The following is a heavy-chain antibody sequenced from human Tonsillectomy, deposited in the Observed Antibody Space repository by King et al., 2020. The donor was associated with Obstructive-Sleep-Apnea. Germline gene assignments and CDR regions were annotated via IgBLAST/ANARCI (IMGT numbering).Heavy chain of an antibody. V-gene: IGHV3-7*01. D-gene: IGHD6-19*01. Sequence: VQLVESGGGLVQPGGSLRLSCAVSGFTFSSYWMSWVRQAPGKGLGWVANIKEDGNEKFDVDFVKGRFTISRDNAHTSLFRQMDSLRAEDTAVYYCVRSRMIAVAGTRDYWGQGTLVTVSS. J-gene: IGHJ4*02. CDR3: VRSRMIAVAGTRDY. CDR1: GFTFSSYW. CDR2: IKEDGNEK.